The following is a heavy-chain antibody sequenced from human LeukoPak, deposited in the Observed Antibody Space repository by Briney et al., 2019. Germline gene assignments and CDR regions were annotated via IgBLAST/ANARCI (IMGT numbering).Heavy chain of an antibody. D-gene: IGHD5-18*01. CDR2: MNPNSGNT. CDR1: GYTFTSYD. J-gene: IGHJ6*03. CDR3: ASCLGDTGHYYYYYYMDV. V-gene: IGHV1-8*01. Sequence: ASVKVSCTASGYTFTSYDINWVRQATGQGLEWMGWMNPNSGNTGYAQKFQGRVTMTRNTSISTAYMELSSLRSEDTAVYYCASCLGDTGHYYYYYYMDVWGKGTTVTVSS.